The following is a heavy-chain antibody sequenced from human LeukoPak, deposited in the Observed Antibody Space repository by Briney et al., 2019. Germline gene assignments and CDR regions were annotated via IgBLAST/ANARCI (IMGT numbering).Heavy chain of an antibody. V-gene: IGHV3-53*01. Sequence: GGSLRLSCAASGFTVSGNYMSWVRQAPGKGLEWVSVIYSDGTVHYADSVKGRFTISRDNSKNTLYLQMNSLRAEDTAVYYCAKFRGDSSGYYLVDYWGQGTLVTVSS. D-gene: IGHD3-22*01. CDR1: GFTVSGNY. J-gene: IGHJ4*02. CDR2: IYSDGTV. CDR3: AKFRGDSSGYYLVDY.